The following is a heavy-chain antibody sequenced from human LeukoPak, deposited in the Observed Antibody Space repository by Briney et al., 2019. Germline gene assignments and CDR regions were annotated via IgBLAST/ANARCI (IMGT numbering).Heavy chain of an antibody. CDR1: GYTFTGYY. V-gene: IGHV1-2*02. CDR3: ARSPPIWNYVDYFDY. Sequence: ASVKVSCKASGYTFTGYYMHWVRQAPGQGLEWLGWIHPSSGVAKLPQRFQGRVTMARDTSITTAYMELSSLRSDDTAVYYCARSPPIWNYVDYFDYWGQGVLVSVSS. CDR2: IHPSSGVA. D-gene: IGHD1-7*01. J-gene: IGHJ4*02.